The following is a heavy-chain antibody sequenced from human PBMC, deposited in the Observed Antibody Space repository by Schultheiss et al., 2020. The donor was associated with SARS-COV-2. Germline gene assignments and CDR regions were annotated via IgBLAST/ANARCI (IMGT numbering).Heavy chain of an antibody. J-gene: IGHJ6*02. CDR2: IWYDGSNE. CDR3: TTVSGYAKGDYYYYGMDV. V-gene: IGHV3-33*08. CDR1: GFTFSSYD. Sequence: GGSLRLSCAASGFTFSSYDMHWVRQAPGKGLEWVAIIWYDGSNEYYADSVKGRFTISRDNSKNTLYLQMNSLKTEDTAVYYCTTVSGYAKGDYYYYGMDVWGQGTTVTVSS. D-gene: IGHD5-12*01.